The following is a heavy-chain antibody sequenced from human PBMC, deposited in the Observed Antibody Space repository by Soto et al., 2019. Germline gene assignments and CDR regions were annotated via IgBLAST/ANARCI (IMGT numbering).Heavy chain of an antibody. J-gene: IGHJ6*02. Sequence: SGPTLVNPTQTLTLTCTFSRFSLSTSGVGVGWIRQPPGKALEWLALIYWDDDKRYSPSLKSRLTITKDTSKNQVVLTMTNMDPVDTATYYCAHSTSTRHYDFWSGPRPDVWGQGTTVTVSS. V-gene: IGHV2-5*02. CDR3: AHSTSTRHYDFWSGPRPDV. CDR2: IYWDDDK. D-gene: IGHD3-3*01. CDR1: RFSLSTSGVG.